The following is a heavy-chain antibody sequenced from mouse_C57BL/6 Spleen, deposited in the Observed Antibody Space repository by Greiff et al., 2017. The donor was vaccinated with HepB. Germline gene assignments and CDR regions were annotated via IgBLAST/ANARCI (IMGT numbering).Heavy chain of an antibody. V-gene: IGHV3-6*01. J-gene: IGHJ4*01. CDR1: GYSITSGYY. CDR3: ARVGLREGAMDY. D-gene: IGHD1-1*01. Sequence: EVQLQQSGPGLVKPSQSLSLTCSVTGYSITSGYYWNWIRQFPGNKLEWMGYISYDGSNNYNPSLKNRISITRDTSKNQFFLKLNSVTTEDTATYYCARVGLREGAMDYWGQGTSVTVSS. CDR2: ISYDGSN.